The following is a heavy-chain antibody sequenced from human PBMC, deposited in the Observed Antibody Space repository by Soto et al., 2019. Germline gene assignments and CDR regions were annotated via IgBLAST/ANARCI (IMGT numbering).Heavy chain of an antibody. Sequence: GGSLRLSCAASGFSFSSHAMTWVRQAPGKGLEWVSGISDTSISIYYADSVKGRFTISRDNSKNTLYLQVDSLRAEDTAIYYCAVGYTTGWYYFDYWGQGTLVTVSS. J-gene: IGHJ4*02. CDR2: ISDTSISI. CDR3: AVGYTTGWYYFDY. D-gene: IGHD6-19*01. CDR1: GFSFSSHA. V-gene: IGHV3-23*01.